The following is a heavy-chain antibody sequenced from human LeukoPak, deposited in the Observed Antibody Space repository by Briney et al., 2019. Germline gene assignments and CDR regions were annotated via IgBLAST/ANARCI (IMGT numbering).Heavy chain of an antibody. V-gene: IGHV3-53*01. CDR3: ARDLYSGSYYGVNY. CDR1: GLTVSGNY. CDR2: IYTAGST. Sequence: GGSLRLSCAASGLTVSGNYMSWVRQAPGKGLEWVSVIYTAGSTYNADSVKGRFTISRDNAKNSLYLQMNSMRAEDTAVYYCARDLYSGSYYGVNYWGQGTLVTVSS. D-gene: IGHD1-26*01. J-gene: IGHJ4*02.